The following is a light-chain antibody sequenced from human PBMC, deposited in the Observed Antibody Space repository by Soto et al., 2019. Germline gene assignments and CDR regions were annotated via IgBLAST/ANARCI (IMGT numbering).Light chain of an antibody. CDR3: CSYTSSSTWV. J-gene: IGLJ3*02. CDR2: EVT. Sequence: QSALTQPASVSGAPGQSITISCTGTSSDVGGYNYVSWYQQHPGKDPKLMIFEVTYRPSGVSHRFSASKSGNTASLTISGLQAEDEADYYCCSYTSSSTWVFGGGTKLTVL. V-gene: IGLV2-14*01. CDR1: SSDVGGYNY.